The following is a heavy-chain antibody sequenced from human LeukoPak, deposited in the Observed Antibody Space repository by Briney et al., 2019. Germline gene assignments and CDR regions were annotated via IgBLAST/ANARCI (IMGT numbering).Heavy chain of an antibody. CDR3: AKLAYDILTGPSTFDY. V-gene: IGHV4-39*01. Sequence: SETLSLTCTVSGGSISSSRYYWGWIRQPPGKGLERIGSIYYSGSTYYNPSLKSRVTISVDTSKNQFSLKLSSVTDADTAVYYRAKLAYDILTGPSTFDYWGQGTLVTVSS. D-gene: IGHD3-9*01. CDR2: IYYSGST. CDR1: GGSISSSRYY. J-gene: IGHJ4*02.